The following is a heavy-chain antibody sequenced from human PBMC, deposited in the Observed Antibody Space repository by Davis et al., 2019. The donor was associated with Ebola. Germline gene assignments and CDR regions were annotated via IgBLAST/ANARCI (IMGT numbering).Heavy chain of an antibody. V-gene: IGHV1-2*06. CDR3: ARGHNYAHDY. CDR1: GYTFTDYN. J-gene: IGHJ4*02. D-gene: IGHD5-18*01. Sequence: ASVKVSCKASGYTFTDYNIHWMRQAPGQGLEWMGRIISNSGGTNYAQKFQGRVTVTRDTSISTAYMELSSLRSDDTAVYYCARGHNYAHDYWGQGTQVTVSS. CDR2: IISNSGGT.